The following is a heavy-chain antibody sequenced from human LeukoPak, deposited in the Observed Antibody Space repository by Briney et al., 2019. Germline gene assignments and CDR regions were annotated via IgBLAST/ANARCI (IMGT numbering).Heavy chain of an antibody. CDR1: EFTLSTYA. V-gene: IGHV3-23*01. CDR3: ATEREKSLEY. CDR2: ISRSGANT. J-gene: IGHJ4*02. D-gene: IGHD5-24*01. Sequence: GSLRLSCAASEFTLSTYAMSWVRQAPGKGLEWVSAISRSGANTYYADSVKGRLTISRDNSMTTLFLQMNDLRAEDTAVYYCATEREKSLEYWGQGTLVTVSS.